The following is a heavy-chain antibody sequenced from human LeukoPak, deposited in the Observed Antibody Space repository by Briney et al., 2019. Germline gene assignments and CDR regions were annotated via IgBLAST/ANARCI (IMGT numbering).Heavy chain of an antibody. J-gene: IGHJ4*02. CDR2: ISYDGSNK. V-gene: IGHV3-30*04. D-gene: IGHD6-19*01. CDR3: ARDGLGYSSGWYYFDY. Sequence: GGSLRLSCAASGFTFSSYAMHWVRQAPGKGLEWVAVISYDGSNKYYADSVKGRFTISRDNSKNTLYLQMNSLRAEDTAVYYCARDGLGYSSGWYYFDYWAREPWSPSPQ. CDR1: GFTFSSYA.